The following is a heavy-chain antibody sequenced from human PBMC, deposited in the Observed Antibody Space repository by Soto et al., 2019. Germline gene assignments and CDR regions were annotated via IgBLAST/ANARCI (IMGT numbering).Heavy chain of an antibody. V-gene: IGHV3-33*08. D-gene: IGHD2-15*01. CDR2: IWYDESHR. J-gene: IGHJ4*02. Sequence: QVRLVESGGGVVQPGRSLRLSCAASGFSFSSDGMHWVRQAPGKGPEWVAVIWYDESHRYFADSVKGRFTISRDSSKQTLYLQMSSLRAEDTAVYYCARDSSGGDAYPDYWGQGTQVTVSS. CDR3: ARDSSGGDAYPDY. CDR1: GFSFSSDG.